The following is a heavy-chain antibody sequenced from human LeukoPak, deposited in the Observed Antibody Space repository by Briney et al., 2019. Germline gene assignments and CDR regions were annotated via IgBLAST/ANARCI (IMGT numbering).Heavy chain of an antibody. V-gene: IGHV1-2*02. J-gene: IGHJ4*02. D-gene: IGHD3-22*01. Sequence: ASVKVSCKASGYTFTGYYMHWVRQAPGQGLEWMGWINPNSGGTNYAQKFQGRVTMTRDTSISTAYMELSRLRSDDTAVYYCATFSGSSGYYSPNFDYWGQGTLVTVSS. CDR3: ATFSGSSGYYSPNFDY. CDR2: INPNSGGT. CDR1: GYTFTGYY.